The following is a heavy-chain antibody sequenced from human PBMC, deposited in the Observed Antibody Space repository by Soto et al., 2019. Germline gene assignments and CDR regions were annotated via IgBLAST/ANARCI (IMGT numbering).Heavy chain of an antibody. J-gene: IGHJ4*02. Sequence: GGSLRLSCAASGFTFSSYAMSWVRQAPGKGLEWVSGLSDSATSTSHAVAVKGRFTISRDNSKNTLYLQMNSLTAEDTAVYYCATRSSTNWHLSGGGYFDYWGQGALVTVSS. CDR1: GFTFSSYA. V-gene: IGHV3-23*01. CDR3: ATRSSTNWHLSGGGYFDY. D-gene: IGHD2-15*01. CDR2: LSDSATST.